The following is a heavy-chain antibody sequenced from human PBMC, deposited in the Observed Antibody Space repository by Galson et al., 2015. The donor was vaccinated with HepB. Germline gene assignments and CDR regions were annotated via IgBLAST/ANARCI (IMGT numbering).Heavy chain of an antibody. D-gene: IGHD5-12*01. J-gene: IGHJ6*02. CDR3: ARDDRYSGYDSYYYYYGMDV. CDR2: INPSGGST. CDR1: GYTLTSYY. Sequence: SVKVSCKASGYTLTSYYMHWVRQAPGQGLEWMGIINPSGGSTSYAQKLQGRVTMTRDTSTSTVYMELSSLRSEDTAVYYCARDDRYSGYDSYYYYYGMDVWGQGTTVTVSS. V-gene: IGHV1-46*04.